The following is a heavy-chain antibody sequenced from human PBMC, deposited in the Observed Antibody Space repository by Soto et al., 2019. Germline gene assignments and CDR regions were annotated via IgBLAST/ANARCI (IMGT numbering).Heavy chain of an antibody. D-gene: IGHD6-19*01. Sequence: QVQLVESGGGVVQPGRSLRLSCAASGFSFSSYGMHWVRQAPGKGLEWVAVISYDVTNKYYADSVKGRFTIPRDNSKNTLYSQMNSLRAEDTAVYYCAKDLRIAVAGTDYFDSWGQGTLVTVSS. J-gene: IGHJ4*02. V-gene: IGHV3-30*18. CDR3: AKDLRIAVAGTDYFDS. CDR2: ISYDVTNK. CDR1: GFSFSSYG.